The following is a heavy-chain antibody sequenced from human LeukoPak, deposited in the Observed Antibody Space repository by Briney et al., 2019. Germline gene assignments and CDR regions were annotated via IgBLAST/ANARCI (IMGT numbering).Heavy chain of an antibody. D-gene: IGHD6-19*01. Sequence: GGSLRLSCAASGFTFSTYSMNWVRQAPGKGLEWVSYISSSSVTIYYADSVKDRFTISRDNAKNSLYLQMNSLRAEDTAVYYCARGGLSSAASFDYGGQGTLVTVSS. CDR2: ISSSSVTI. J-gene: IGHJ4*02. CDR3: ARGGLSSAASFDY. V-gene: IGHV3-48*01. CDR1: GFTFSTYS.